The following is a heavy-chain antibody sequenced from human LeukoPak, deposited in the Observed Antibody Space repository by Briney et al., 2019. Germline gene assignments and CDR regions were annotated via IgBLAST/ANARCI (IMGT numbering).Heavy chain of an antibody. Sequence: SETLSLTCTVSGGSISSSSYYWGWIRQPPGKGLEWIGSIYYSGSTYYNPSLKSRVTISVDTSKNQFSLKLGSVTAADTAVYYCARRGYRAAAGIWTDYYYYYMDVWGKGTTVTVSS. CDR2: IYYSGST. D-gene: IGHD6-13*01. CDR3: ARRGYRAAAGIWTDYYYYYMDV. V-gene: IGHV4-39*01. J-gene: IGHJ6*03. CDR1: GGSISSSSYY.